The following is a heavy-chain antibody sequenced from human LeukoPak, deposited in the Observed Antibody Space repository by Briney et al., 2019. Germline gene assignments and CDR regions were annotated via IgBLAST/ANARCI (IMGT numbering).Heavy chain of an antibody. D-gene: IGHD2-2*01. V-gene: IGHV1-8*01. CDR1: GYTFTSYD. Sequence: ASVKVSRKASGYTFTSYDINWVRQATGQGLEWMGWMNPNSGNTGYAQKFQGRVTMTRNTSISTAYMELSSLRSEDTAVYYCARGRTLRGYCSSTSCYSLGFDPWGQGTLVTVSS. CDR3: ARGRTLRGYCSSTSCYSLGFDP. J-gene: IGHJ5*02. CDR2: MNPNSGNT.